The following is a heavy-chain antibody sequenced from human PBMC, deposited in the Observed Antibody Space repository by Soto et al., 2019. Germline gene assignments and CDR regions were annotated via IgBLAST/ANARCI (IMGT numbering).Heavy chain of an antibody. CDR1: SGSISSSNW. V-gene: IGHV4-4*02. CDR3: ARAFGYSGSHYYYYYMDV. D-gene: IGHD1-26*01. J-gene: IGHJ6*03. CDR2: ISHNGST. Sequence: QVQLQESGPGLVKPSGTLSLTCAVSSGSISSSNWWSWVRQPPGKGLEWIGEISHNGSTNYNPSLKRRVTIAVVKSKNQFSLKLSSVTAADTAVYYCARAFGYSGSHYYYYYMDVWGKGTPVTVSS.